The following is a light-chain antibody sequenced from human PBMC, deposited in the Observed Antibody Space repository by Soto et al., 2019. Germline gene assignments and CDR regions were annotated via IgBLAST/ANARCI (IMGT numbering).Light chain of an antibody. Sequence: EIVLTQSPGTLSLSPWERATLSCRASQSVSSSYLAWYQQKPGQAPRLLIYGASSKATGIPDRFSGSGSGTDFTLIISKLDPEDFAVYYCQQYVSSQTFGQGTKVEIK. V-gene: IGKV3-20*01. J-gene: IGKJ1*01. CDR2: GAS. CDR1: QSVSSSY. CDR3: QQYVSSQT.